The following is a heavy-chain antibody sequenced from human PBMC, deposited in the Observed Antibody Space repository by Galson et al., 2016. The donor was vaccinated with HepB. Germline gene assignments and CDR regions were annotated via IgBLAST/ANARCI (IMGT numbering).Heavy chain of an antibody. CDR3: GYSPPGRGFSFGYCDY. CDR2: MYWDDDK. Sequence: PALVKPTQTLTLTCSLSGFSLSTTGVRVGWVRQAPGRALEWLALMYWDDDKRFSPSLGSRLTITTDAFKNQVVLTLTNTAPADTATYFCGYSPPGRGFSFGYCDYWGQGILVTVSS. J-gene: IGHJ4*02. V-gene: IGHV2-5*02. D-gene: IGHD5-18*01. CDR1: GFSLSTTGVR.